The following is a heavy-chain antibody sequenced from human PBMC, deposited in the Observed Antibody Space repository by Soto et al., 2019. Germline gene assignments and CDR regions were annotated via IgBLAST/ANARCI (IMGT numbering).Heavy chain of an antibody. Sequence: SETLSLTCSVSGDSVTNGRFYWTWIRQPPGKGLEWLGYTYYTGTTKYNPSLKSRVSISQDASMNHFSLKLSSVTAADTAIYYCARDHYFDISGYFPPNANSYGMDVWGPGTTVTVSS. V-gene: IGHV4-61*03. CDR1: GDSVTNGRFY. D-gene: IGHD3-22*01. CDR2: TYYTGTT. J-gene: IGHJ6*02. CDR3: ARDHYFDISGYFPPNANSYGMDV.